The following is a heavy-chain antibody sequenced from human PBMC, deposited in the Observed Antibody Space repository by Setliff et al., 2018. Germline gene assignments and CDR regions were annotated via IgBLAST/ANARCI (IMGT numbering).Heavy chain of an antibody. V-gene: IGHV4-61*02. CDR2: VSASGST. Sequence: PSETLSLTCTVSGGSISSGSYYWNWIRQPAGKELEWIGRVSASGSTTYNPSLKIRVTMSVDTSRDQISLNLTSVTAPATAMYYCARERTIFGILVISGWFDPWGQGTVVTVSS. J-gene: IGHJ5*02. CDR1: GGSISSGSYY. CDR3: ARERTIFGILVISGWFDP. D-gene: IGHD3-3*01.